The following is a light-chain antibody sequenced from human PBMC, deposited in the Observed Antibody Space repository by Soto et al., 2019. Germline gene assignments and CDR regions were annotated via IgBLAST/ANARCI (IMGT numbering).Light chain of an antibody. Sequence: DIVMTQSPLSLPVTPGETASISCRSSRSLLHTNGYNYLDWYLQKPGQSPQLLIYMGSNRASGVPDRFNGSGSGTDFTLKISRVEAEDVGVYYCMQALLTWTFGQGTKVEIK. CDR2: MGS. V-gene: IGKV2-28*01. CDR3: MQALLTWT. CDR1: RSLLHTNGYNY. J-gene: IGKJ1*01.